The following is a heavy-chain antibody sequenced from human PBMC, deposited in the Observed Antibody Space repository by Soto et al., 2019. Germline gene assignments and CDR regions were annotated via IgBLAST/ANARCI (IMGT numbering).Heavy chain of an antibody. V-gene: IGHV3-23*01. Sequence: GGSLRLSCVASGFTFSGYAMSWVRQAPGQGLEWVSSITANDGDTNYADSVKGRFTISRDNSKNTLYLQMHSLRADDTAVYFCARVALAGRGTDYWGHGTLVTVSS. J-gene: IGHJ4*01. CDR1: GFTFSGYA. CDR2: ITANDGDT. D-gene: IGHD3-16*01. CDR3: ARVALAGRGTDY.